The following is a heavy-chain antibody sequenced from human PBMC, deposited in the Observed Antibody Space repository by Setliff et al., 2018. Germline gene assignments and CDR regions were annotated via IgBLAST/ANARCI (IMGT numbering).Heavy chain of an antibody. D-gene: IGHD6-13*01. V-gene: IGHV4-39*01. Sequence: SETLSLTCTVSGGSISSSSYYWGWIRQPPGKGLEWIGSIYYSGSTYYNPSLKSRVTISVDTSKNQFSLKLSSVTAADTAVYYCASRGMCSSWFQGYFDYWGQGTLVTVSS. J-gene: IGHJ4*02. CDR2: IYYSGST. CDR1: GGSISSSSYY. CDR3: ASRGMCSSWFQGYFDY.